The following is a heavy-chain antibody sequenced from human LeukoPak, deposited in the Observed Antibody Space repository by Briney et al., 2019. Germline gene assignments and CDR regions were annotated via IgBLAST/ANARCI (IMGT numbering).Heavy chain of an antibody. CDR3: ARGSGGSGSYDRWVPLYYFDY. CDR2: INHSGST. Sequence: PSETLSLTCAVYGGSLSGYYWSGIRQPPGKGLEWIGEINHSGSTNYNPSLKSRVTISVDTSKNQFSLKLSSVTAADTAVYYCARGSGGSGSYDRWVPLYYFDYWGQGTLVTVSS. CDR1: GGSLSGYY. D-gene: IGHD3-10*01. V-gene: IGHV4-34*01. J-gene: IGHJ4*02.